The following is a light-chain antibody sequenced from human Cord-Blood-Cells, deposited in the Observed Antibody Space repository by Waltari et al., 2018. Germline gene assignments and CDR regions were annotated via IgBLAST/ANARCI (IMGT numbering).Light chain of an antibody. Sequence: EIVMTQSPATLSVSPGERATLSSRASQSVRSNLARYQQKPCQAPRLLIYGASTRATGIPARFSGSGSVTEFTLTISSLQSEDFAVYYCQQYNNWTWTFGQGTKVEIK. J-gene: IGKJ1*01. V-gene: IGKV3-15*01. CDR1: QSVRSN. CDR3: QQYNNWTWT. CDR2: GAS.